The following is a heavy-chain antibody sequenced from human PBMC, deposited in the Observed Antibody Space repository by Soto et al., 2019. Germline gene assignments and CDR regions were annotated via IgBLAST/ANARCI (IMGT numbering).Heavy chain of an antibody. CDR1: GGSISSYY. J-gene: IGHJ5*02. CDR2: IYYSGST. Sequence: SETLSLTCPVSGGSISSYYWSWIRQPPGKGLEWIGYIYYSGSTNYNPSLKSRVTISVDTSKNQFSLKLSSVTAADTAVYYCARDASSDYDSSGYYYSWFDPWGQGTLVTVSS. V-gene: IGHV4-59*01. D-gene: IGHD3-22*01. CDR3: ARDASSDYDSSGYYYSWFDP.